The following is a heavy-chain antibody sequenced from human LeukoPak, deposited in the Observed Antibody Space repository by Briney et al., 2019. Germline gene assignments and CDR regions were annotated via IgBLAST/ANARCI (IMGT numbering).Heavy chain of an antibody. CDR2: INPNSGGT. Sequence: ASVKVSCKASGYTFTGYYMHCVRQAPGQGLEWMGWINPNSGGTNYAQKFQGRVTMTRDTSISTAYMELSRLRSDDAAVYYCARDLWLPREGFDYWGQGTLVTVSS. V-gene: IGHV1-2*02. J-gene: IGHJ4*02. CDR1: GYTFTGYY. D-gene: IGHD5-12*01. CDR3: ARDLWLPREGFDY.